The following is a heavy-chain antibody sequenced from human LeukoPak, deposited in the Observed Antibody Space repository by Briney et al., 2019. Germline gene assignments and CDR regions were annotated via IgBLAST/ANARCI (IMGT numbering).Heavy chain of an antibody. CDR1: GFTFSGCA. V-gene: IGHV3-23*01. CDR2: ISGSGGST. CDR3: AKDRDYYDSSGYYLY. J-gene: IGHJ4*02. Sequence: GGSLRLSCAASGFTFSGCAMSWVRQAPGKGPEWVSAISGSGGSTYYADSVKGRYTISRDNSKNTLYLQMNSLRAEDTAVYYCAKDRDYYDSSGYYLYWGQGTLVTVSS. D-gene: IGHD3-22*01.